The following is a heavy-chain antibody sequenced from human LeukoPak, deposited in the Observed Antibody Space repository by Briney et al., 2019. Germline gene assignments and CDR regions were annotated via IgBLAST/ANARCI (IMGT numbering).Heavy chain of an antibody. CDR2: IIPIFGTA. CDR1: GGTFSSYA. Sequence: ASVKVSCKASGGTFSSYAISWVRQAPGQGLEWMGGIIPIFGTANYAQKFQGRVTITADESTSTAYMELRSLRSEDTAVYYCAREIRYYDSSGYRGMDVWGQGTTVTVSS. V-gene: IGHV1-69*13. CDR3: AREIRYYDSSGYRGMDV. J-gene: IGHJ6*02. D-gene: IGHD3-22*01.